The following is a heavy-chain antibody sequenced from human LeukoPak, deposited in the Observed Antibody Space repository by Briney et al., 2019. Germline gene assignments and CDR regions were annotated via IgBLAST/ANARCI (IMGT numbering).Heavy chain of an antibody. CDR2: FDPEDGET. CDR1: GYTLTELF. Sequence: GASVKVYCKVSGYTLTELFMHWVRQAPGKGLEWMGGFDPEDGETIYAQKFQGRVTMTEDTSTDTAYMELSSLRSEDTAVYYCATQDRGYYYYGMYVWGQGTTVTVSS. D-gene: IGHD3-10*01. J-gene: IGHJ6*02. CDR3: ATQDRGYYYYGMYV. V-gene: IGHV1-24*01.